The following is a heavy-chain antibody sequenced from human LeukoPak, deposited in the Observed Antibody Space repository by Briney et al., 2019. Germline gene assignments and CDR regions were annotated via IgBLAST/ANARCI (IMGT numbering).Heavy chain of an antibody. J-gene: IGHJ4*02. Sequence: GESLKISCKGSGYSFTSYWIGWVRQMPGKGLEWMGTIYPGDSDTRYSPSFQGQVTISADKSISTAYLQWSSLKASDTAMYYCARPPSNYYDSSGYYSGDYWGQGTLVTVSS. D-gene: IGHD3-22*01. CDR1: GYSFTSYW. CDR2: IYPGDSDT. CDR3: ARPPSNYYDSSGYYSGDY. V-gene: IGHV5-51*01.